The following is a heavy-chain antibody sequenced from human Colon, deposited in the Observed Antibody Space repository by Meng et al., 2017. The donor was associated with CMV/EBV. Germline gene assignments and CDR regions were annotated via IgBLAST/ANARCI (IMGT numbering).Heavy chain of an antibody. J-gene: IGHJ6*02. V-gene: IGHV3-7*01. CDR3: ARDQLARGVKPAGGLDV. Sequence: GESLKISCVASGFTFSQYNMNWVRQAPGKGLEWVANIRHDAGNEQYYLESVKGRFTIPRDNAKNSVFLQMNSLGADDTAVYYCARDQLARGVKPAGGLDVWGQGTTVTVSS. CDR1: GFTFSQYN. D-gene: IGHD3-10*01. CDR2: IRHDAGNEQ.